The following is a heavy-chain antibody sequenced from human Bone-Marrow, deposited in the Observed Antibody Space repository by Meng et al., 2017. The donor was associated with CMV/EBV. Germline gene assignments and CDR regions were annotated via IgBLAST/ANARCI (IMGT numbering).Heavy chain of an antibody. D-gene: IGHD6-13*01. Sequence: SVKVSCKASGGTFGDYTVSWVRQAPGQGLEWMGRIIPILGIANYAQKFQARVTITADKSTSTAYMELSSLRSEDTAVYYCASLAAAGANWFDPWGHGTLVTVSS. J-gene: IGHJ5*02. V-gene: IGHV1-69*02. CDR3: ASLAAAGANWFDP. CDR2: IIPILGIA. CDR1: GGTFGDYT.